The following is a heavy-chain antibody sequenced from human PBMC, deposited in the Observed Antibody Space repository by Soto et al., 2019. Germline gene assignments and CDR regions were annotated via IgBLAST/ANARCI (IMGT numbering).Heavy chain of an antibody. CDR2: IYYSGST. J-gene: IGHJ6*02. V-gene: IGHV4-31*03. D-gene: IGHD6-13*01. CDR3: ARGYHSSSWYADYYYYYGMDV. CDR1: GGYISSGGYY. Sequence: QVQLQESGPGLVKPSQTLSHTCTVAGGYISSGGYYWSWIRQHPGKGLEWIGYIYYSGSTYYNPSLKSRVTISVDTSKNQFSLKLSSVTAADTAVYYCARGYHSSSWYADYYYYYGMDVWGQGTTVTVSS.